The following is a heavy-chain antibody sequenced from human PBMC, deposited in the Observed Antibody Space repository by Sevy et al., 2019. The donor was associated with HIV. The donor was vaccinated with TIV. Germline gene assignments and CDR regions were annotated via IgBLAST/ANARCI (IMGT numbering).Heavy chain of an antibody. V-gene: IGHV3-9*01. CDR3: ARSPYYDILTGFYQVDP. D-gene: IGHD3-9*01. Sequence: GGSLRLSCAASGFTFDDYAMHWVRQAPGKGLEWVSGISWNSGSIGYADSVKGRFTISRDNAKNSLYLQMNSLGAEDTALYYCARSPYYDILTGFYQVDPWGQGTLVTVSS. J-gene: IGHJ5*02. CDR2: ISWNSGSI. CDR1: GFTFDDYA.